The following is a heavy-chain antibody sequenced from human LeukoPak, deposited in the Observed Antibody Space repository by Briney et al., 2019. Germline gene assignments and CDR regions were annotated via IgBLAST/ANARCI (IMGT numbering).Heavy chain of an antibody. CDR3: AGTLSNKVHINYYFFIAV. CDR1: GGSFSTHY. V-gene: IGHV4-59*11. Sequence: SETLSLTCTVSGGSFSTHYWTWIRQSPGKGLEWIGHIYYSGSTKYNPSLKSRVTILLDTSKSQFSLKLSSVTAADKAVFYCAGTLSNKVHINYYFFIAVGSKGTTVTISS. J-gene: IGHJ6*03. CDR2: IYYSGST. D-gene: IGHD1-1*01.